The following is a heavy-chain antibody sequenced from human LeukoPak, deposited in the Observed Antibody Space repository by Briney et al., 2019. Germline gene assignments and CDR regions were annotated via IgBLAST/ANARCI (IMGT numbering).Heavy chain of an antibody. V-gene: IGHV4-59*01. CDR1: GASISSYY. CDR2: IYYSGSA. J-gene: IGHJ4*02. Sequence: SETLSLTCSVSGASISSYYWSWIRQPPGKGLEWIGYIYYSGSANYNPSLKSRVTISVDTSKNQFSLKLSSVTAADTAVYYCARARRIAAAGSYFDYWGQGTLVTVSS. CDR3: ARARRIAAAGSYFDY. D-gene: IGHD6-13*01.